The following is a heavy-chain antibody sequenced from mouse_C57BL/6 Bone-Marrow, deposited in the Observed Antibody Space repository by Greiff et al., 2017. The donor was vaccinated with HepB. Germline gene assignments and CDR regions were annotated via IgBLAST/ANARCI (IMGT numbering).Heavy chain of an antibody. CDR3: ARKTAQAKGYAMDY. CDR2: ISNGGGST. J-gene: IGHJ4*01. Sequence: DVQLVESGGGLVQPGGSLKLSCAASGFTFSDYYMYWVRQTPEKRLEWVAYISNGGGSTYYPDTVKGRFTISRDNAKNTLYLQMSRLKSEDTAMYYCARKTAQAKGYAMDYWGQGTSVTVSS. V-gene: IGHV5-12*01. CDR1: GFTFSDYY. D-gene: IGHD3-2*02.